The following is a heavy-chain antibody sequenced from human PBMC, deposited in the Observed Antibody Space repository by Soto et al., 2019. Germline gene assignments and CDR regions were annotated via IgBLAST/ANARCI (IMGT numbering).Heavy chain of an antibody. CDR2: INVANSNT. V-gene: IGHV1-3*01. Sequence: ASVKVSCKASGYTFTTYAMHWVRQAPGQRLEWMGWINVANSNTKYSQKFQGRVTITRDTSASTTYMELSSLRSEDTGVYYCAREITVDNGMDVRGQGTTVTVS. CDR3: AREITVDNGMDV. J-gene: IGHJ6*02. D-gene: IGHD3-10*01. CDR1: GYTFTTYA.